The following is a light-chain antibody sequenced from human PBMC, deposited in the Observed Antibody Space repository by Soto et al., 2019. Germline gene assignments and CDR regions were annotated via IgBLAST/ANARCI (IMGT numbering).Light chain of an antibody. V-gene: IGKV3D-15*01. CDR1: QSVSSSY. CDR2: GAS. J-gene: IGKJ1*01. CDR3: QQYNKWPRT. Sequence: EIVLTQSPGTLSLSPGERATLSCRASQSVSSSYLAWYQQKPGQAPRLLIYGASTRAPGIPARFSGSGSGTEFTLTISSLQSEDFAVYYCQQYNKWPRTFGQGTKVDI.